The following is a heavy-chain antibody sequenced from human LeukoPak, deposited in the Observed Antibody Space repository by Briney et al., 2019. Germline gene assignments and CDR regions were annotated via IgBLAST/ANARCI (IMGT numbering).Heavy chain of an antibody. CDR2: FYRGDDR. Sequence: PGGSLRLSCAASGFSVSSTYMTWVRQAPGKGLEWVSIFYRGDDRHYADSVKGRFTISRDNSKNTLSLQMNNLRVEDTAVYYCARGGYSYGGPYYFDYWGQGTLVTVSS. D-gene: IGHD5-18*01. CDR3: ARGGYSYGGPYYFDY. V-gene: IGHV3-53*01. J-gene: IGHJ4*02. CDR1: GFSVSSTY.